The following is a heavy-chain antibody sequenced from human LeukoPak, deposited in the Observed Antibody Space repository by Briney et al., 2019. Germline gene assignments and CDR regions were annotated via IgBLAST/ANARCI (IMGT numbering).Heavy chain of an antibody. CDR3: AKSIAALN. CDR2: ISSSSSTI. Sequence: PGGSLRLSCAASGFTFSTYSMNWVRQAPGKGLEWISYISSSSSTIYYADSVKGRFTISRDNSKNTLYLQMNSLRAEDTAVYYCAKSIAALNWGQGTLVTVSS. V-gene: IGHV3-48*01. D-gene: IGHD6-6*01. CDR1: GFTFSTYS. J-gene: IGHJ4*02.